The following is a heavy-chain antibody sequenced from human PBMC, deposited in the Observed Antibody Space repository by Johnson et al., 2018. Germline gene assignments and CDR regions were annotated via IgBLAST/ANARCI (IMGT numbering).Heavy chain of an antibody. CDR2: IYYSGST. Sequence: QVQLVESGPGLVKPSETLSLTCTVSGGSVSSGSYYWSWIRQPPGKGLEWIGYIYYSGSTNYNPSLKRRVPISVDTSKNQFSLQLSSVTAADPAVYYCARVKLGYCSSTSVYTGANYSYYYGMDVWGQGTTVTVSS. D-gene: IGHD2-2*02. J-gene: IGHJ6*02. V-gene: IGHV4-61*01. CDR3: ARVKLGYCSSTSVYTGANYSYYYGMDV. CDR1: GGSVSSGSYY.